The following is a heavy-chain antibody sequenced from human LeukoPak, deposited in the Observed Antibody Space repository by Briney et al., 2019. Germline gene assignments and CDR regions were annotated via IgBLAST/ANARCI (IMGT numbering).Heavy chain of an antibody. CDR2: ISGSGVYT. CDR1: GFTFYSYG. J-gene: IGHJ3*02. D-gene: IGHD5-24*01. V-gene: IGHV3-23*01. Sequence: GGTLRLSCAASGFTFYSYGMNWVRQGPGKGLEGVSGISGSGVYTYYADSVKGRFTISRDNSKNTLYLVMNSLRVDDTAVYYCAKAVDLATISVDIWGQGTMVTVSS. CDR3: AKAVDLATISVDI.